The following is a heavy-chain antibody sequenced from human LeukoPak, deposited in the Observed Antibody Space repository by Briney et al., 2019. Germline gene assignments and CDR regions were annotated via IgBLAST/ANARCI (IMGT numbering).Heavy chain of an antibody. CDR3: ARHLPAIVVVPAREKTHGGYSSWETPDAFDI. J-gene: IGHJ3*02. D-gene: IGHD2-2*01. V-gene: IGHV4-4*07. CDR1: GGSISSYY. Sequence: PSETLSLTCTVSGGSISSYYWSWIRQPAGKGLEWIGRIYTSGSTNYNPSLKSRVTMSVDTSKNQFSLKLSSVTAADTAVYYCARHLPAIVVVPAREKTHGGYSSWETPDAFDIWGQGTMVTVSS. CDR2: IYTSGST.